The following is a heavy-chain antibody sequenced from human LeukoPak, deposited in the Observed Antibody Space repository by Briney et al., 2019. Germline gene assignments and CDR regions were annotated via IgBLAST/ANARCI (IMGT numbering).Heavy chain of an antibody. V-gene: IGHV1-2*02. J-gene: IGHJ4*02. D-gene: IGHD6-13*01. CDR1: GYIFSDYY. CDR2: INPKTGAA. CDR3: ARGAEAETSPLDF. Sequence: GASVKVSCKASGYIFSDYYMHWVRQAPGQGLEWLGWINPKTGAADYAQQFRGRVTMTRDTSINTDLMEMKRVTSDDTAVYYCARGAEAETSPLDFWGQGTLVIVS.